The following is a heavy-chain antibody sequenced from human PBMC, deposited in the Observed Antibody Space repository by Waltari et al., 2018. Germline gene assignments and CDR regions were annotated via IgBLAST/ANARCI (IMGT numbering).Heavy chain of an antibody. J-gene: IGHJ6*03. CDR2: IYYSGST. CDR1: GGSISSSSYY. V-gene: IGHV4-39*01. Sequence: QLQLQESGPGLVKPSETLSLTCTVPGGSISSSSYYWGWIRQPPGKGLEWIGSIYYSGSTYYNPSLKSRVTISVDTSKNQFSLKLSSVTAADTAVYYCARLPYSSSHYYYYMDVWGKGTTVTVSS. CDR3: ARLPYSSSHYYYYMDV. D-gene: IGHD6-6*01.